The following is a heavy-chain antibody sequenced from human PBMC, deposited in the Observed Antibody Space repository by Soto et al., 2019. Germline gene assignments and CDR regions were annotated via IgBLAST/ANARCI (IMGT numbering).Heavy chain of an antibody. CDR1: GFTFSSYS. CDR2: ISSSSSYI. Sequence: EVQLVESGGGLVKPGGSLRLSCAASGFTFSSYSMNWVRQAPGKGLEWVSSISSSSSYIYYADSVKGRFTISRDNAKNSLYLQMNSLRAEDTAVYYCARDRIPTQPSKGAVDRFDPWGQGTLVTVSS. D-gene: IGHD2-21*01. J-gene: IGHJ5*02. CDR3: ARDRIPTQPSKGAVDRFDP. V-gene: IGHV3-21*01.